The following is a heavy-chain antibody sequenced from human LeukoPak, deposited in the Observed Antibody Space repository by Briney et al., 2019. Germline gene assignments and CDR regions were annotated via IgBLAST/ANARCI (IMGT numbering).Heavy chain of an antibody. D-gene: IGHD4-17*01. J-gene: IGHJ6*02. CDR2: INPNSGGT. CDR1: GYTFTGYY. Sequence: ASVKVSCKASGYTFTGYYMHWVRQAPGQGLEWMGRINPNSGGTNYAQKFQGRVTMTGDTSISTAYMELSSLRSEDTAVYYCARGLPSDYGDLRYYYGMDVWGQGTTVTVSS. V-gene: IGHV1-2*06. CDR3: ARGLPSDYGDLRYYYGMDV.